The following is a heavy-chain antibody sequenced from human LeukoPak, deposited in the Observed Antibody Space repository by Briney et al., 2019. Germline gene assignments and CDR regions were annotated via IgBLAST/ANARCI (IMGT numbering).Heavy chain of an antibody. CDR2: IYSGDNT. CDR3: ARSRSITIFGVVRGDRYYFDY. CDR1: GFTFTSYS. V-gene: IGHV3-53*01. D-gene: IGHD3-3*01. J-gene: IGHJ4*02. Sequence: GGSLRLSCAASGFTFTSYSMNWVRQAPGKGLECVSVIYSGDNTYYADSVKGRFTISRDNSKNTLYLQMNSLRAEDTAVYYCARSRSITIFGVVRGDRYYFDYWGQGTLVTVSS.